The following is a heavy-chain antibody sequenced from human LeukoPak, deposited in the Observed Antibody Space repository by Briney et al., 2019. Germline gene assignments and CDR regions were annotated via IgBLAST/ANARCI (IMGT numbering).Heavy chain of an antibody. CDR3: AQTMVRGAGYFDY. CDR1: GGSISSGDYY. CDR2: IHYSGST. V-gene: IGHV4-30-4*01. Sequence: PSQTLSLTCTVSGGSISSGDYYWSWIRQPPGKGLEWIGYIHYSGSTYYNPSLKSRVTISVDTSKNQFSLKLSSVTAADTAVYYCAQTMVRGAGYFDYWGQGTLVTVSS. J-gene: IGHJ4*02. D-gene: IGHD3-10*01.